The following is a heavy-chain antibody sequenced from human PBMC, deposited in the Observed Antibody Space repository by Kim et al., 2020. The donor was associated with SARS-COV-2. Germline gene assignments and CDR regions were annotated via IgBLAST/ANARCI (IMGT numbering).Heavy chain of an antibody. CDR1: GGSISSGGYY. D-gene: IGHD3-10*01. CDR3: ARDHTNYYGTGSYYRRAFDI. CDR2: IYYSGST. J-gene: IGHJ3*02. V-gene: IGHV4-31*03. Sequence: SETLSLTCTVSGGSISSGGYYWSWIRQHPGKGLEWIGYIYYSGSTYYNPSLKSRVTISVDTSKNQFSLKLSSVTAADTAVYYCARDHTNYYGTGSYYRRAFDIWGQGTMVTVSS.